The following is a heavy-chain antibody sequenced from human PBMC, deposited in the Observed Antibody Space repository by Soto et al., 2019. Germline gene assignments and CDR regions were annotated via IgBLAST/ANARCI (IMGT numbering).Heavy chain of an antibody. D-gene: IGHD2-8*01. J-gene: IGHJ4*02. Sequence: GGSLRLYCAASGFTFSSYWMHWVRQAPGKGLVWVSRINSDGSSTSYADSVKGRFTISRDNAKNTLYLQMNSLRAEDTAVYYCARVGYCTNGVCPFDYWGQGTLVTVSS. V-gene: IGHV3-74*01. CDR3: ARVGYCTNGVCPFDY. CDR1: GFTFSSYW. CDR2: INSDGSST.